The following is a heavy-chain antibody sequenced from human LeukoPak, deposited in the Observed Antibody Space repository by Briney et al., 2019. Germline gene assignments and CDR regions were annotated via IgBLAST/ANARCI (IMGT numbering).Heavy chain of an antibody. D-gene: IGHD5-18*01. CDR1: GFTFSSYA. CDR2: ISGSGGST. CDR3: AKVESDTAMVTGLYFFDY. V-gene: IGHV3-23*01. J-gene: IGHJ4*02. Sequence: GGSLRLSCAASGFTFSSYAMSWVRQAPGKGLEWVSAISGSGGSTYYADSVKGRFTISRDNSKNTLYLQMNSLRAEDTAVYYCAKVESDTAMVTGLYFFDYWGQGTLVTVSP.